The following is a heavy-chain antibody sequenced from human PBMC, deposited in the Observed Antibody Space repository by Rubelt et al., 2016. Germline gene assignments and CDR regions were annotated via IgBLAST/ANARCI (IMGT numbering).Heavy chain of an antibody. J-gene: IGHJ6*02. Sequence: QVQLQQWGAGLLKPSETLSLTCGVYGGSFSGYYWSWIRQPPGKGLEWLGGINHSGSTNYNPSLKSRVTIPVDQSKNQFSLKRSSVTAADTALYDCARLTRGTYDYVGMDVWGQGTTVTVSS. CDR1: GGSFSGYY. CDR3: ARLTRGTYDYVGMDV. D-gene: IGHD1-26*01. V-gene: IGHV4-34*01. CDR2: INHSGST.